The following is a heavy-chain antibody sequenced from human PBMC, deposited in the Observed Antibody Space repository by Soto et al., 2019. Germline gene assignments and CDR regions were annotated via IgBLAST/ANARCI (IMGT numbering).Heavy chain of an antibody. V-gene: IGHV2-26*01. D-gene: IGHD2-2*01. CDR3: ARIDEGLLVVPAASGFYYYYY. Sequence: QVTLKESGPVLVKPTETLTLTCTVSGFSLSNARMGVSWLRQPPGKALEWLAHIFSNDEKSYSPSLKSRLTSTKDPSKSQVVRTITDEDPGDTAAYYCARIDEGLLVVPAASGFYYYYY. J-gene: IGHJ6*03. CDR1: GFSLSNARMG. CDR2: IFSNDEK.